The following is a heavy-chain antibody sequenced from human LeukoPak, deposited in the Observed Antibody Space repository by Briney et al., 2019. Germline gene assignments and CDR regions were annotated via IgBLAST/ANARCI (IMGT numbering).Heavy chain of an antibody. Sequence: GRSLRLSCAASGFTFSSYAMHWVRQAPGKGLEWVAVISYDGSNKYYADSVKGRFTISRDNSKNTLYLQMNSLRAEDTAVYYCAKDTGRGYYDSSGYPTLYYFDYWGQGTLVTVSS. CDR2: ISYDGSNK. CDR1: GFTFSSYA. J-gene: IGHJ4*02. V-gene: IGHV3-30*04. D-gene: IGHD3-22*01. CDR3: AKDTGRGYYDSSGYPTLYYFDY.